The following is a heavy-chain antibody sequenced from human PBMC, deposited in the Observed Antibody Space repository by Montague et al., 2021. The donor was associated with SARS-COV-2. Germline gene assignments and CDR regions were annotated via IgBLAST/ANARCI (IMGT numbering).Heavy chain of an antibody. J-gene: IGHJ3*01. Sequence: VSPGASLSSDSLSWHWIRHSPSRGLEWLASTYYRSTWYNDSAPSVSGRATVKPDTSRNQFSLHLDSVTPEDTALYFCAGKMDSSFDVWGKGTMVTVSS. CDR2: TYYRSTWYN. CDR3: AGKMDSSFDV. V-gene: IGHV6-1*01. CDR1: GASLSSDSLS. D-gene: IGHD1-14*01.